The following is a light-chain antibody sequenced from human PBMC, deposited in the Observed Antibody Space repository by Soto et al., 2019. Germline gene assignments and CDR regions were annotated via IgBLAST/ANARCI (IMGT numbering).Light chain of an antibody. Sequence: IQLTQSPSSLSASVGDRVTITCRASQDISSFLAWYQQKPGKAPKLLIFAASTLQSGVPSRFSGSGSGTAFTLTISSLQPEYFATYYCQQTESYPSTFGGGTKVEIK. CDR1: QDISSF. J-gene: IGKJ4*01. CDR2: AAS. V-gene: IGKV1-9*01. CDR3: QQTESYPST.